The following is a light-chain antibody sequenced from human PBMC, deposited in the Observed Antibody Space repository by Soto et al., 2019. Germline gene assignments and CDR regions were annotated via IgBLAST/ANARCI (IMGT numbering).Light chain of an antibody. CDR3: SARDDILSGVV. CDR2: RSD. Sequence: QSVLTQPPSASGAPGQSVTISCSGSSSNIGSNHVYWYQQLPGMAPKLLMYRSDQRPTGVPDRFSGSRSGTSASLAISGLRSDDEADYYCSARDDILSGVVFGGGTKLTVL. J-gene: IGLJ2*01. V-gene: IGLV1-47*01. CDR1: SSNIGSNH.